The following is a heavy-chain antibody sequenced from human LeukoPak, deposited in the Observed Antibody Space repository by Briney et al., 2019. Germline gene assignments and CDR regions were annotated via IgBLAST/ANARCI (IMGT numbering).Heavy chain of an antibody. CDR1: GFTFSSYA. Sequence: GGSLRLSCAASGFTFSSYAMSWVRQAPGKGLEWVSAISGSGGSTYYADSVKGRFTISRDNSKNTLYLQMNSLRAEDTAVYYCAKDDLRMYDYGDYLPYFDYWGQGTLVTVSS. CDR2: ISGSGGST. J-gene: IGHJ4*02. V-gene: IGHV3-23*01. D-gene: IGHD4-17*01. CDR3: AKDDLRMYDYGDYLPYFDY.